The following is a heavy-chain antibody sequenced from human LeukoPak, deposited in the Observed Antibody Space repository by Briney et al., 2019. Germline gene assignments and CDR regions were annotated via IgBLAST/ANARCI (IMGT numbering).Heavy chain of an antibody. D-gene: IGHD3-10*01. CDR3: TKGGAVSSKSITMIRGTRRYYYYMDV. V-gene: IGHV3-23*01. CDR1: GFTFSSCG. J-gene: IGHJ6*03. Sequence: GGSLRLSCAASGFTFSSCGMSWVRQAPGKGREWVSALSDSGGSTFYADSVKGRFTISRDNSKNTLYLQMNRLRAEDTAVYYCTKGGAVSSKSITMIRGTRRYYYYMDVWGKGTTVTVSS. CDR2: LSDSGGST.